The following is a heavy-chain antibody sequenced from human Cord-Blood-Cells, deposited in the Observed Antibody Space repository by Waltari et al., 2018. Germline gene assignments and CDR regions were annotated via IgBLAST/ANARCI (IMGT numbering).Heavy chain of an antibody. V-gene: IGHV1-2*02. J-gene: IGHJ4*02. Sequence: QVQLVQSGAEVKKPGASVKVSCKASGYTFTGYYMHWVRQAPGQGLEWMRGINPNSGGRNYAQKFQGRATMTGDTSISPAYLELSRLRSDDTAVYYCARVDKTTVTTDYWGQGTLVTVSS. CDR3: ARVDKTTVTTDY. D-gene: IGHD4-17*01. CDR2: INPNSGGR. CDR1: GYTFTGYY.